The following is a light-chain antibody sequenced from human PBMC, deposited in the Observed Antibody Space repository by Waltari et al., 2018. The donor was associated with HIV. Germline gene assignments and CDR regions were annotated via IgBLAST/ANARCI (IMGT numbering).Light chain of an antibody. V-gene: IGLV3-25*03. CDR3: QSADTSGTHVV. CDR2: KDS. CDR1: ALPKQY. Sequence: SYELTQPPSVSVSPAQTARITCSGDALPKQYAYWYQQKQGQAPVLVRYKDSERPSGIPERFSGSSSGTTVTLTISGVQAEDEADYYCQSADTSGTHVVFGGGTKLTVL. J-gene: IGLJ2*01.